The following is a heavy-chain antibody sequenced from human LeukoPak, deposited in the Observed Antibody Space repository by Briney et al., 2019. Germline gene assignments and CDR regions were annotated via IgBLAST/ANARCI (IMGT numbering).Heavy chain of an antibody. J-gene: IGHJ4*02. CDR2: ISYDGSNK. Sequence: GRSLRLSCAASGFTFSSYAMHWVRQAPGKGLEWVAVISYDGSNKYYADSVKGRFTISRDNSKNTLYLQMNSLRAEDTAVYYCASRHSSGWYSYYWGQGTLVTVSS. CDR3: ASRHSSGWYSYY. D-gene: IGHD6-19*01. V-gene: IGHV3-30-3*01. CDR1: GFTFSSYA.